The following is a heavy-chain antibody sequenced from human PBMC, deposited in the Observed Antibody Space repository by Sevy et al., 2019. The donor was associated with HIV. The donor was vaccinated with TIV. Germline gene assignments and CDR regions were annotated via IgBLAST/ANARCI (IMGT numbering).Heavy chain of an antibody. CDR3: TRDLDVIGGDIV. Sequence: GGSLRLSCTASGFTFGYYAMNWFRQAPGKGLEWIGFIRSKAYGGTTEYAASVKGRFTISRDDSKSIAYLQMNSLKTEDTAVYYCTRDLDVIGGDIVWGQGTLVTVSS. D-gene: IGHD3-16*02. V-gene: IGHV3-49*03. CDR2: IRSKAYGGTT. CDR1: GFTFGYYA. J-gene: IGHJ4*02.